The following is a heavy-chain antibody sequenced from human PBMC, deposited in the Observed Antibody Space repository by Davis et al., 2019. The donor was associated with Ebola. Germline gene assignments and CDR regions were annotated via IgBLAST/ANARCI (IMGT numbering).Heavy chain of an antibody. CDR1: GFTFSSYG. CDR2: IWYDGSNK. D-gene: IGHD4-17*01. J-gene: IGHJ6*02. V-gene: IGHV3-33*01. CDR3: ARDFPIDYGDLLYYYYGMDV. Sequence: GESLKISCAASGFTFSSYGMHWVRQAPGKGLEWVAVIWYDGSNKYYADSVKGRFTISRDNSKNTLYLQMNSLRAEDTAVYYCARDFPIDYGDLLYYYYGMDVWGQGTTVTVSS.